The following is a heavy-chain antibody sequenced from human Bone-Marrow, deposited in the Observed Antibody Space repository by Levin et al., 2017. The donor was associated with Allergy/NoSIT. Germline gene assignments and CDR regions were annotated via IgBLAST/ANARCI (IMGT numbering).Heavy chain of an antibody. CDR1: GGSVTYGGYY. J-gene: IGHJ6*02. CDR2: ISYNGIT. Sequence: PSETLSLTCSVSGGSVTYGGYYWSWIRQHPGMAMEWIGYISYNGITYYNPSLNSRVDISLDTSKTEFSLKVRPVTAADAAVYYCARDRANSGVVPGMDVWGQGTTVTVSS. CDR3: ARDRANSGVVPGMDV. D-gene: IGHD3-3*01. V-gene: IGHV4-31*03.